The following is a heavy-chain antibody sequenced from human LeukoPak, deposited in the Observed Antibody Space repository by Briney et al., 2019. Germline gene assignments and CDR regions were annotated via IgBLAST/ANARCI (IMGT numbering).Heavy chain of an antibody. CDR1: GFTFSIYA. V-gene: IGHV3-23*01. CDR3: AKSYYYDSRGYDGAFDY. Sequence: GGSLRLSCAASGFTFSIYAMRGVRQAPGKGLEWVSAISGSGGSTYYADSVKGRFTSSRDNSKNTLYLQMNSLRAEAAAVYYCAKSYYYDSRGYDGAFDYWGQGTMVTVSS. D-gene: IGHD3-22*01. CDR2: ISGSGGST. J-gene: IGHJ4*02.